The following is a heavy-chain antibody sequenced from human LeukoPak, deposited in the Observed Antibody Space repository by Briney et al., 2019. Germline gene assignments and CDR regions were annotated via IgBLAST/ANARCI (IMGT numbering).Heavy chain of an antibody. CDR2: ISAYSGDT. D-gene: IGHD2-21*01. V-gene: IGHV1-18*01. CDR1: GYTFTSYG. CDR3: ARDSTVVSFKDY. J-gene: IGHJ4*02. Sequence: ASVKVSCKASGYTFTSYGISWVRQAPGQGLEWMGWISAYSGDTNYAQKFQGRATMTTDTSTSTAYMELRSLRSDDTAVYYCARDSTVVSFKDYWGQGTLVTVSS.